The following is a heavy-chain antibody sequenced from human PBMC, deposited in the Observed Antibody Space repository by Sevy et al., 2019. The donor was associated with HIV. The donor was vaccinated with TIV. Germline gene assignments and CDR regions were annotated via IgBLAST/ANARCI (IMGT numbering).Heavy chain of an antibody. CDR3: ARDSNEYGDYRLSYYFDY. CDR2: IYYDGNNK. D-gene: IGHD4-17*01. CDR1: GFTFNSYG. V-gene: IGHV3-33*01. Sequence: GGSLRLSCAASGFTFNSYGKHWVRQAPIKGLEWVASIYYDGNNKYYADSVKGRFTISRDESKNTLYLQMNSLRAEDTAVYYCARDSNEYGDYRLSYYFDYWGQGALVTVSS. J-gene: IGHJ4*02.